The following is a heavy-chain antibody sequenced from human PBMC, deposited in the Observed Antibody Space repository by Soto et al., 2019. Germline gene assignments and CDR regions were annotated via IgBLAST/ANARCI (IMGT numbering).Heavy chain of an antibody. D-gene: IGHD4-17*01. Sequence: GGSLRLSCAASGFTFSSYGMHWVRQAPGKGLEGVAVISYDGSNKYYADSVRGRFTISRDKSKNTLYLQMNSLRAEDTAVYYCAKAGGPTVTTDYSGMDVWGQGTTVTVSS. V-gene: IGHV3-30*18. CDR2: ISYDGSNK. J-gene: IGHJ6*02. CDR1: GFTFSSYG. CDR3: AKAGGPTVTTDYSGMDV.